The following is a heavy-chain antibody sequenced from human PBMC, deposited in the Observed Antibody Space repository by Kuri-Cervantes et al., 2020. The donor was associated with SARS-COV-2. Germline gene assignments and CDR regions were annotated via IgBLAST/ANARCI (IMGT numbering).Heavy chain of an antibody. V-gene: IGHV6-1*01. Sequence: LRLSCAISGDSVSSNSAAWNWIRQSPSRGLEWLGRTYYRSKWYNDYAVSVKSRITINPDTSMNQFSLQLNSVTPEDTAVYYCAISFRDFWSGWDAFDIWGQGTMVTVSS. CDR1: GDSVSSNSAA. CDR2: TYYRSKWYN. D-gene: IGHD3-3*01. CDR3: AISFRDFWSGWDAFDI. J-gene: IGHJ3*02.